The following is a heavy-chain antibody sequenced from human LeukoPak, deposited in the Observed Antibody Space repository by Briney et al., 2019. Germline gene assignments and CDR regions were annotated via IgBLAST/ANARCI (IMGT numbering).Heavy chain of an antibody. J-gene: IGHJ4*02. Sequence: PGGSLRLSCGASGFPFSSHRMDWVRQAPGKGLEWVSSISSGNDYIYYADSVMGRFTISRDNAKNSLFLQMDRLRAEDTAVYYCARSRGPPTHFDYWGQGTLVTVSP. CDR1: GFPFSSHR. V-gene: IGHV3-21*01. CDR3: ARSRGPPTHFDY. D-gene: IGHD6-25*01. CDR2: ISSGNDYI.